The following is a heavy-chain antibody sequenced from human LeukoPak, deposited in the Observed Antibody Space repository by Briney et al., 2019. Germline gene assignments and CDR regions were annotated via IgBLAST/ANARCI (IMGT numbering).Heavy chain of an antibody. CDR2: ISSSSSYI. D-gene: IGHD6-13*01. V-gene: IGHV3-21*01. Sequence: PGGSLRLSCAASGFTFSSYSMNWVRQAPGKGLEWVSSISSSSSYIYYADSVKGRFTISRDNAKNSLYLQMNSLRAEDTAVYYCARLSRAAAGRWGQGTLSPSPQ. CDR1: GFTFSSYS. CDR3: ARLSRAAAGR. J-gene: IGHJ4*02.